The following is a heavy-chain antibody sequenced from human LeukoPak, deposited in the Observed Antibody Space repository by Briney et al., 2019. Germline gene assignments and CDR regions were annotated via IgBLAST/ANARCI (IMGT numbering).Heavy chain of an antibody. V-gene: IGHV4-39*07. CDR3: ASSSRIELYYDFWSGYYSGWFDP. J-gene: IGHJ5*02. D-gene: IGHD3-3*01. CDR2: IYYSGST. CDR1: GGSFSGSTYY. Sequence: PSETLSLTCTVSGGSFSGSTYYWGWLRQPPGKGLEWIGSIYYSGSTYYNPSLKSRVTMSVDTSKNQFSLKLSSVTAADTAVYYCASSSRIELYYDFWSGYYSGWFDPWGQGTLVTVSS.